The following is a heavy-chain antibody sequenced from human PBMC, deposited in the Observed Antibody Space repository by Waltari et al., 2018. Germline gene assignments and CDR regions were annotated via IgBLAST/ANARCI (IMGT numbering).Heavy chain of an antibody. J-gene: IGHJ5*02. CDR2: IKNDGCIT. Sequence: VQLVESGGGSVQPGGPLRLSCVASGFSLCNYWLHCVRQAPGKGRVWVARIKNDGCITTYADSVRGRFAISRDNAKNTVYLQMNSLRIEDTAMYYCAKSDWFDPWGQGTLVTVSS. CDR3: AKSDWFDP. CDR1: GFSLCNYW. V-gene: IGHV3-74*01.